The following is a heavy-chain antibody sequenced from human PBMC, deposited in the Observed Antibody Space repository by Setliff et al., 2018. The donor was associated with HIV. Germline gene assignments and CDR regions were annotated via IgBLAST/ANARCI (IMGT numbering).Heavy chain of an antibody. J-gene: IGHJ6*03. CDR3: AREITAAGGLNYYYYMDV. CDR2: INPKSGAT. V-gene: IGHV1-2*02. Sequence: ASVKVSCKTSGYTFTDYFIHWVRQAPGQGLEWMGWINPKSGATNFAQKFQVRVTMTRDTSISTAYMELNRLRSDDTAVYYCAREITAAGGLNYYYYMDVWGKGTTVTVSS. D-gene: IGHD6-13*01. CDR1: GYTFTDYF.